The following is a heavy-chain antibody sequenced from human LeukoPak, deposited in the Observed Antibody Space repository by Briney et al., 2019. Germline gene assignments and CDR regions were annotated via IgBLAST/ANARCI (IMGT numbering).Heavy chain of an antibody. V-gene: IGHV1-69*13. D-gene: IGHD6-13*01. CDR1: GGTFSSYA. Sequence: SVKVSCKASGGTFSSYAISWVRQAPGQGLEWMGGIIPIFGTANYAQRFQGRVTITADESTSTAYMELSSLRSEDTAVYYCARPWRAAAGREEAFDIWGQGTMVTVSS. CDR2: IIPIFGTA. J-gene: IGHJ3*02. CDR3: ARPWRAAAGREEAFDI.